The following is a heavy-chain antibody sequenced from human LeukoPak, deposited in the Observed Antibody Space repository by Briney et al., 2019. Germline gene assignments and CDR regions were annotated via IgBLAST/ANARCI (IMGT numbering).Heavy chain of an antibody. D-gene: IGHD3-22*01. CDR1: GGSISSGDYY. J-gene: IGHJ5*02. Sequence: PSETLSLTCTVSGGSISSGDYYWSWIRQPPGKGLEWIAYMYYSGSTYYNPSLKSRVTMSADTSKNQLSLKLSSVTAADTAVYYCARPYYYDSRIDPWGQGILITVSS. CDR2: MYYSGST. V-gene: IGHV4-30-4*01. CDR3: ARPYYYDSRIDP.